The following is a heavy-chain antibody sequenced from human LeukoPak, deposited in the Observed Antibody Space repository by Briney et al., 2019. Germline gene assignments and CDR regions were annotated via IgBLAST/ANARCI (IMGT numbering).Heavy chain of an antibody. CDR3: ARVRFLEWSSDSHWYFDL. V-gene: IGHV4-31*03. D-gene: IGHD3-3*01. J-gene: IGHJ2*01. CDR1: GGSISSGGYY. CDR2: IYYSGST. Sequence: SETLSLTCTVSGGSISSGGYYWSWIRQHPGKGLEWIGYIYYSGSTYYNPSLKSRVTISVDTSKNQFSLKLSSVTAADTAVYYCARVRFLEWSSDSHWYFDLWGRGTLVTVSS.